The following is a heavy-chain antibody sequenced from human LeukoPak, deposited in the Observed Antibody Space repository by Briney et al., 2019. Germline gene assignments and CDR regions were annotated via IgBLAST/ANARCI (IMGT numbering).Heavy chain of an antibody. V-gene: IGHV1-2*06. CDR2: INPNSGGT. Sequence: ASVKVSCKASGYTLTCHYMQWVRQAPGQGLVCTGPINPNSGGTNYAQKFQGRVTMTRDTSISTAYMELSRLRSDDTAVYYCARGAYYDILTGYYNFDYWGQGTLVTVSS. CDR1: GYTLTCHY. D-gene: IGHD3-9*01. J-gene: IGHJ4*02. CDR3: ARGAYYDILTGYYNFDY.